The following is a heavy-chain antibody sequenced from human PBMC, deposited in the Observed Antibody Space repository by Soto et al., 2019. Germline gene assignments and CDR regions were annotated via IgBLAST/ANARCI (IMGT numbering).Heavy chain of an antibody. V-gene: IGHV1-18*04. D-gene: IGHD3-22*01. CDR1: GYSFTSYG. J-gene: IGHJ4*02. Sequence: ASLKVSCKASGYSFTSYGISWVRQAPGQGPEWMGWISGHNGNTNHPQSLQGRVTMTTDTSRNTAYMELRSLRSDDTAVYYCARYRFNYYDDTVYYYFDYWGQGTLVTVSS. CDR2: ISGHNGNT. CDR3: ARYRFNYYDDTVYYYFDY.